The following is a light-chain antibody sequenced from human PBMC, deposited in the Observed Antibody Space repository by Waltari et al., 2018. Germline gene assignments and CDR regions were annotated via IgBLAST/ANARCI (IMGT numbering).Light chain of an antibody. CDR1: SSNIGAPYN. V-gene: IGLV1-40*01. CDR3: QSYDSGLIGVV. J-gene: IGLJ3*02. Sequence: QSVLTQPPSVSGAPGQRVTISCTGSSSNIGAPYNVHWYQHLPGTAPKLLIYEESLRPSGVPDRLSGSKSGTSASLAITGLRAEDEAEYYCQSYDSGLIGVVFGGGTKVTVL. CDR2: EES.